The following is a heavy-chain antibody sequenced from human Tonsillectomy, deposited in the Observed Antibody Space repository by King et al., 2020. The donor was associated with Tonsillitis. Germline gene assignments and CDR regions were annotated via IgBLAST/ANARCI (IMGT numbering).Heavy chain of an antibody. Sequence: QLQESGPGLVKPSETLSLTCTVSGGSISSSSYYWGWIRQPPGKGLEWIGSIDYSGSTYYNPSLKSRVTISVETSKNQFSLKLTAVTAADTAVYYCARPSIAASFDAFDIWGQGTMVTVSS. CDR3: ARPSIAASFDAFDI. CDR2: IDYSGST. CDR1: GGSISSSSYY. J-gene: IGHJ3*02. D-gene: IGHD6-13*01. V-gene: IGHV4-39*01.